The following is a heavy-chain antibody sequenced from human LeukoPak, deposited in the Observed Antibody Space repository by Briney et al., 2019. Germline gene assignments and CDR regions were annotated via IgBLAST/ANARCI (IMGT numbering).Heavy chain of an antibody. CDR2: ISYDGSNK. V-gene: IGHV3-30*04. CDR3: ARGPVIAAAAYY. CDR1: EFTFSSYA. J-gene: IGHJ4*02. D-gene: IGHD6-13*01. Sequence: PGRSLRLSCAASEFTFSSYAMHWVRQAPGKGLEWVAVISYDGSNKYYADSVKGRFTISRDNSKNTLYLQMNSLRAEDTAVYYCARGPVIAAAAYYWGQGTLVTVSS.